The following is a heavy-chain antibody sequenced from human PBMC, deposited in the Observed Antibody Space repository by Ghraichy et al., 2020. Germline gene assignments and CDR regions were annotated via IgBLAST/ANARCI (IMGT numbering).Heavy chain of an antibody. CDR1: GFTFDDYT. D-gene: IGHD1-26*01. J-gene: IGHJ4*02. V-gene: IGHV3-43*01. CDR3: AKDTGAQVGAKTSFDY. Sequence: SLRLSCAASGFTFDDYTMHWVRQAPGKGLEWVSLISWDGGSTYYADSVKGRFTISRDNSKNSLYLQMNSLRTEDTALYYCAKDTGAQVGAKTSFDYWGQGTLVTVSS. CDR2: ISWDGGST.